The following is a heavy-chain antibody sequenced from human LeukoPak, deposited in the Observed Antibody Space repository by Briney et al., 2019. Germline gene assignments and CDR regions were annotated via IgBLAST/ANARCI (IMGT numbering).Heavy chain of an antibody. J-gene: IGHJ3*02. Sequence: GGSLRLSCAASGFTFSSYWMHWVRQAPGKGLVWVSRINSDGSSTSYADSVKGRFTISIDNAKNTLYLQMNNLRAEDTAVYYCARDREYCSGGSCITTDAFDIWGQGTMVTVSS. CDR3: ARDREYCSGGSCITTDAFDI. V-gene: IGHV3-74*01. CDR1: GFTFSSYW. CDR2: INSDGSST. D-gene: IGHD2-15*01.